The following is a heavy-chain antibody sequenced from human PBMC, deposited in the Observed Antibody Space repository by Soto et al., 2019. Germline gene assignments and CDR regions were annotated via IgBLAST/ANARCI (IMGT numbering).Heavy chain of an antibody. CDR2: INHSGST. Sequence: PSETLSLTCAVYGVSFSGYYWSWIRPPPGKGLEWIGEINHSGSTNYNPSLKSRVTISVDTSKNQFSLKLSSVTAADTAVYYCARGTHFMDGVVVAADYYYYYGMDVWGQGTTVTVSS. D-gene: IGHD2-15*01. V-gene: IGHV4-34*01. CDR3: ARGTHFMDGVVVAADYYYYYGMDV. J-gene: IGHJ6*02. CDR1: GVSFSGYY.